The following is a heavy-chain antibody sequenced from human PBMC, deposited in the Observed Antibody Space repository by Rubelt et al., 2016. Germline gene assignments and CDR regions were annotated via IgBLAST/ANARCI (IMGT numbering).Heavy chain of an antibody. V-gene: IGHV4-34*01. CDR1: GGSFSSYY. D-gene: IGHD3-22*01. Sequence: QVQLQQWGAGLLKPSETLSLTCAVYGGSFSSYYWSWIRQPPGKGLEWIGEINHSGSTNYNPSLKGRVTISVDTSKNQFSLKLSSVTAADTAVYYCARGPLYYYDSSAAFDIWGQGTMVTVSS. CDR3: ARGPLYYYDSSAAFDI. CDR2: INHSGST. J-gene: IGHJ3*02.